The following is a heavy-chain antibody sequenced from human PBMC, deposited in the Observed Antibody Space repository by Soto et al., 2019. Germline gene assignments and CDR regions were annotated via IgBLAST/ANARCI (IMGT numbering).Heavy chain of an antibody. V-gene: IGHV3-7*01. CDR1: GFTFSNYW. J-gene: IGHJ4*02. CDR3: ESTKTFDY. CDR2: IKQDGSEK. Sequence: EVQLVQSGGGLVQPGGSLRLSCAASGFTFSNYWMSWVRQAPGKGLEWVANIKQDGSEKYYVDSVKGRSTISRDNPQNSLHLQMNSLRVDDTAVYYCESTKTFDYWGQGTLVTVPS. D-gene: IGHD1-1*01.